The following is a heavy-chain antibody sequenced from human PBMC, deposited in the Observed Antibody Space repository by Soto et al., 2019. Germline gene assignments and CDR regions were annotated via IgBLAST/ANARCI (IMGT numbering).Heavy chain of an antibody. D-gene: IGHD1-26*01. CDR2: ISYDGSYQ. J-gene: IGHJ4*02. CDR1: GFAFNKFG. V-gene: IGHV3-30*18. CDR3: AKGGEVGGVLGDH. Sequence: HPGGSLRLSCEASGFAFNKFGMHWVRQAPGKGLEWVAFISYDGSYQYYADSVQGRLTITRDNSMNTLNMQLNSLRREDTAVYYCAKGGEVGGVLGDHWGQGTLVTVSS.